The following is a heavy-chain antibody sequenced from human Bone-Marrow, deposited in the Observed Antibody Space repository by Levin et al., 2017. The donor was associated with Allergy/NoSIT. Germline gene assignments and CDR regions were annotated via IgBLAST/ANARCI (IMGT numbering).Heavy chain of an antibody. CDR2: IRWDSGAT. CDR1: GFTFDDFS. CDR3: ARDDTYGDNSLDS. V-gene: IGHV3-9*01. D-gene: IGHD4-23*01. Sequence: SLKISCTASGFTFDDFSMHWVRRAPGKGLEWVSGIRWDSGATGYVDSVKGRFTISRDSARNSLYLQMNSLRAEDTALYYWARDDTYGDNSLDSWGQGTLVTVSS. J-gene: IGHJ4*02.